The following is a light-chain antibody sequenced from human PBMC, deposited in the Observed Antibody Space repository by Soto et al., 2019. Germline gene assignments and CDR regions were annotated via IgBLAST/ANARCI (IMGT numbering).Light chain of an antibody. CDR3: RSYTSSSTVV. CDR2: DVT. V-gene: IGLV2-14*01. CDR1: SSDVGAYNY. J-gene: IGLJ2*01. Sequence: QSALTQPASVSGSPGQSITISCTATSSDVGAYNYVSWYQQHPGKAPKLMIYDVTNRPSGVSNRFSGSKSGNTASLTISGLQAKDEADYYCRSYTSSSTVVFGGGTKLTVL.